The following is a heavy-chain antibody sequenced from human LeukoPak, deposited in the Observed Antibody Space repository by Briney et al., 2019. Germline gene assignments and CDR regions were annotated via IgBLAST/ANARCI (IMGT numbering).Heavy chain of an antibody. CDR1: GYSITNANY. V-gene: IGHV4-38-2*01. CDR3: ARQTGSGLFILP. CDR2: IYHSGST. D-gene: IGHD3/OR15-3a*01. Sequence: SETLSLTCSVSGYSITNANYWGWIRQPPGKGLEWIGVIYHSGSTYYNPSLKSRVTISVDTSKNHFSLRLSSVIAADMAVYYCARQTGSGLFILPGGQGTLVTVSS. J-gene: IGHJ4*02.